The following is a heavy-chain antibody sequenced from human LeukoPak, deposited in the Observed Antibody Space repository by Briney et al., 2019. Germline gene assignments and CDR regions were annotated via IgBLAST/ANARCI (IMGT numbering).Heavy chain of an antibody. CDR1: GFTFSYYW. V-gene: IGHV3-74*01. J-gene: IGHJ4*02. CDR3: ARGGIGSFDL. CDR2: IISDGSITSDGSTT. Sequence: GGSLRLSCAASGFTFSYYWMHWVRQTPGKGLVWVSRIISDGSITSDGSTTGYADSVKGRFTISRDNAKNTVFLQMNNLRPEDTAVYHCARGGIGSFDLWGQGILVSVSS. D-gene: IGHD3-22*01.